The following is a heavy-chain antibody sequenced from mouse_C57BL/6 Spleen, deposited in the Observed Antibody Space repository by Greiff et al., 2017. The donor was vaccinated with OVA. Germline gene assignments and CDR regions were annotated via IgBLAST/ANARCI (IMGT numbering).Heavy chain of an antibody. V-gene: IGHV5-16*01. Sequence: EVKLVESEGGLVQPGSSMKLSCTASGFTFSDYYMAWVRQVPEKGLEWVANINYDGSSTYYLDSLKSRFIISRDNAKNILYLQMSSLKSEDTATYYCARIGLRHWYFDVWGTGTTVTVSS. CDR3: ARIGLRHWYFDV. CDR2: INYDGSST. D-gene: IGHD2-4*01. J-gene: IGHJ1*03. CDR1: GFTFSDYY.